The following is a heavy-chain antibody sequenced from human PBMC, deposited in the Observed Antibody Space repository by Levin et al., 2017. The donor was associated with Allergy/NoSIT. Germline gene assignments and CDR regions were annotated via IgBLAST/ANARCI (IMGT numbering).Heavy chain of an antibody. J-gene: IGHJ4*02. D-gene: IGHD3-22*01. CDR1: GFTFSSYS. CDR2: ISSSSSTI. Sequence: GESLKISCAASGFTFSSYSMNWVRQAPGKGLEWVSYISSSSSTIYYADSVKGRFTISRDNAKNSLYLQMNSLRAEDTAVYYCARVARYYYDSSGYLAFDYWGQGTLVTVSS. V-gene: IGHV3-48*01. CDR3: ARVARYYYDSSGYLAFDY.